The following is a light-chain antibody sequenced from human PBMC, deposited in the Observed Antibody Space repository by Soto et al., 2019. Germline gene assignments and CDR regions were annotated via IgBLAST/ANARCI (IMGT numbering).Light chain of an antibody. CDR3: QQYNSYWT. V-gene: IGKV1-5*01. J-gene: IGKJ1*01. CDR1: QSISTW. CDR2: DAS. Sequence: DIQMTQSPSSLSASVGDRVTITCRASQSISTWLAWYQQKPGQAPRLLIYDASNRATGIPARFSGSGSGTEFTLTISSLQPDDFATYYCQQYNSYWTFGQGTKVDIK.